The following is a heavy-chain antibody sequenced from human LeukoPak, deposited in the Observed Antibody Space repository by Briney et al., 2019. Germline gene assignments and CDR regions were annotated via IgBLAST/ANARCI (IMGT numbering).Heavy chain of an antibody. D-gene: IGHD5-12*01. Sequence: GGSLRLSCAASGFTFSSYSMNWVRQAPGKGLEWVSGISGSGGSTYYADSVKGRFTTSRDNSKNTLYLQMNSLRAEDTAVYYCAKGGYGYDFDYWGQGTLVTVSS. J-gene: IGHJ4*02. CDR3: AKGGYGYDFDY. CDR2: ISGSGGST. V-gene: IGHV3-23*01. CDR1: GFTFSSYS.